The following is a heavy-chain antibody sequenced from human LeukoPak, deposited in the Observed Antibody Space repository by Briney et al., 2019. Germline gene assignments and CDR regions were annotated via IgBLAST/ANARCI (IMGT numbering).Heavy chain of an antibody. CDR2: IIPILGIA. D-gene: IGHD4-17*01. CDR3: ARDSTPTVTGSFDY. J-gene: IGHJ4*02. Sequence: SVKVSCKASGGTFSSYAISWVRQAPGQGLEWMGRIIPILGIANYAQKFQGRLTITADKSTSTAYMELSSLRSDDTAVYYCARDSTPTVTGSFDYWGQGTLVTVSS. V-gene: IGHV1-69*04. CDR1: GGTFSSYA.